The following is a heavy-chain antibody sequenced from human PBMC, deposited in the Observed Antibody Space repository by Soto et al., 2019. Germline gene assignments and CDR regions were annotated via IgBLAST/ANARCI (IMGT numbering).Heavy chain of an antibody. V-gene: IGHV1-69*13. CDR1: GGTFSSYA. D-gene: IGHD1-1*01. CDR3: AKDQSAGTTDY. Sequence: SVKVSCKASGGTFSSYAISWVRQAPGQGLEWMGGIIPIFGTANYAQKFQGRVTITADESTSTAYMELSSLRAEDTAVYYCAKDQSAGTTDYWGQGTLVTVSS. J-gene: IGHJ4*02. CDR2: IIPIFGTA.